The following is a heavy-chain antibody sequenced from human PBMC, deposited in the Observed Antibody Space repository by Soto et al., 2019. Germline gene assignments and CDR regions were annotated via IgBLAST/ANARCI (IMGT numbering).Heavy chain of an antibody. CDR1: GFTFSSYA. V-gene: IGHV3-23*01. Sequence: GGSLRLSCAASGFTFSSYAMSWVRQAPGKGLEWVSTISGSDGRTYSTDSVKGRFTISRDNSRNTAYLQMNSLRVEDTAVYYCAKGVSQYTPLALFDYWGRGTLVTVS. D-gene: IGHD5-18*01. J-gene: IGHJ4*02. CDR2: ISGSDGRT. CDR3: AKGVSQYTPLALFDY.